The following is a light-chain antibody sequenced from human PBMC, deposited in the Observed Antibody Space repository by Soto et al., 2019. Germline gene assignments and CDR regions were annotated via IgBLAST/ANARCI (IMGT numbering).Light chain of an antibody. J-gene: IGLJ2*01. V-gene: IGLV9-49*01. Sequence: QSVLTQPPSASASLGASVTLTCTLSSGYSNYKVDWNQQRPGKGPRFVMRVGTGGIVGSKGDGKPDRFSVLGSGLNRYLTIKNIQEEDESDYHGGADHGSGSNIVVFGGGTKLTV. CDR3: GADHGSGSNIVV. CDR1: SGYSNYK. CDR2: VGTGGIVG.